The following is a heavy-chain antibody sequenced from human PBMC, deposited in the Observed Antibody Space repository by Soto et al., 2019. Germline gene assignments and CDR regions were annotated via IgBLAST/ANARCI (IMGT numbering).Heavy chain of an antibody. CDR2: INSGGSSI. Sequence: HPGGSLRLSCAASGFTFSSYEMDWVRQAPGKGPEWVAYINSGGSSIYYADSVKGRFTISRDNAKNSLYLQMNSLRAEDTAVYYCAKEESVMYSGYDAFGIWGQGTMVTVPS. J-gene: IGHJ3*02. CDR3: AKEESVMYSGYDAFGI. CDR1: GFTFSSYE. V-gene: IGHV3-48*03. D-gene: IGHD5-12*01.